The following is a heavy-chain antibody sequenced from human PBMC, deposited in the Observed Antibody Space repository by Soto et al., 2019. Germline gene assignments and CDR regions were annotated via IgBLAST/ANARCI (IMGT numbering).Heavy chain of an antibody. CDR3: AKDRYRRIAVAGFSDSFDY. CDR1: GFTFSSYG. CDR2: ISYDGSNK. D-gene: IGHD6-19*01. V-gene: IGHV3-30*18. Sequence: PGGSLRLSCAASGFTFSSYGMHWVRQAPGKGLEWVAVISYDGSNKYYADSVKGRFTISRDNSKNTLYLQMNSLRAEDTAVYYCAKDRYRRIAVAGFSDSFDYWGQGTLVTVSS. J-gene: IGHJ4*02.